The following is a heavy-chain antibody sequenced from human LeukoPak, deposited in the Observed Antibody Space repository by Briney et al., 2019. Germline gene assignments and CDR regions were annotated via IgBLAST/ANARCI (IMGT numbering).Heavy chain of an antibody. V-gene: IGHV5-51*01. D-gene: IGHD2-8*01. CDR2: VYPGDSDT. CDR1: GYTFTNYW. CDR3: ARDMNNGLLPDY. Sequence: GESLKISCKGSGYTFTNYWIGWVRQMPGKGLEWMVIVYPGDSDTRYSPSFQGQVTISADKSISTAYLQWTSLKASDSAMYFCARDMNNGLLPDYWGQGTLVTVSS. J-gene: IGHJ4*02.